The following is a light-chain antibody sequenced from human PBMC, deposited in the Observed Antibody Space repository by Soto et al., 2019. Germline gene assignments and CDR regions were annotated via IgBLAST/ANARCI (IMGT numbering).Light chain of an antibody. V-gene: IGKV3-11*01. J-gene: IGKJ2*01. CDR3: QQYGSSPPYT. Sequence: EFVLTQSPATLSLSPGERATLSCRASQSVSSYLAWYQQKPGQAPRLLIYDASNRATGIPARFSGTGSGTDFTLTINNLEPEDSAVYYCQQYGSSPPYTFGQGTKVDIK. CDR1: QSVSSY. CDR2: DAS.